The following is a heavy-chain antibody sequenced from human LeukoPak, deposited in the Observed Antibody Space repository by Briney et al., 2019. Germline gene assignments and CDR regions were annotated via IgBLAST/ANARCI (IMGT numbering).Heavy chain of an antibody. CDR1: GDSMSSYY. CDR3: AKGGPEASAGLTWFDP. Sequence: SETLSLTCTVSGDSMSSYYWGWIRQPAGKGLEWIGRIYTSGSTNYNPSLKRRLTVSVDTSKNQFSLKLGSVTAADTAVYYCAKGGPEASAGLTWFDPWGQGTRVTVSS. V-gene: IGHV4-4*07. D-gene: IGHD1-14*01. CDR2: IYTSGST. J-gene: IGHJ5*02.